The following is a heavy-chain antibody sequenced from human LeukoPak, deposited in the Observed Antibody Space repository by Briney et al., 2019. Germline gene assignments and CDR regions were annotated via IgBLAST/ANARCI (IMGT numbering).Heavy chain of an antibody. V-gene: IGHV1-69*04. Sequence: SVKVSCKASGGTFSSYAISWVRQAPGQGLEWMGRIIPILGIANYAQKFQGRVTITADKSTSTAYMELSSLRSEDTAVYYCARDHSARFCSGGSCPVDYWGQGTLVTVSS. CDR2: IIPILGIA. CDR1: GGTFSSYA. CDR3: ARDHSARFCSGGSCPVDY. D-gene: IGHD2-15*01. J-gene: IGHJ4*02.